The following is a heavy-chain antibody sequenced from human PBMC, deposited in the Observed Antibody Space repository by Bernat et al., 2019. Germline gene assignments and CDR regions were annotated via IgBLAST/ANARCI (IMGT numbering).Heavy chain of an antibody. D-gene: IGHD3-10*01. CDR2: ISGNGNNQ. J-gene: IGHJ6*02. CDR1: GVTFNKNA. V-gene: IGHV3-23*04. CDR3: ARDRTVSRSPFGYYGMDV. Sequence: EVLLVETGGDLVQPGGSLRLSCIASGVTFNKNAMSWVRQAPGKGLEWVSSISGNGNNQYYADSVKGRFTVSRDNSKNKVYLQLNSLTPDDTAVYFCARDRTVSRSPFGYYGMDVWGQGTTVIVSS.